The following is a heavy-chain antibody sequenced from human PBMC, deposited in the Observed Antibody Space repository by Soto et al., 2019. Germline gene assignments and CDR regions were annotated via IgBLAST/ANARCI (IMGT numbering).Heavy chain of an antibody. CDR2: IYHSGST. V-gene: IGHV4-30-2*01. CDR3: ARGLGYCSGGSCYAVTWFDP. D-gene: IGHD2-15*01. CDR1: GGSISSGGYS. Sequence: SETLSLTCAVSGGSISSGGYSWSWIRQPPGKGLEWIGYIYHSGSTYYNPSLESRVTISVDRSKNQFSLKLSSVTAADTAVYYCARGLGYCSGGSCYAVTWFDPWGQGTLVTVSS. J-gene: IGHJ5*02.